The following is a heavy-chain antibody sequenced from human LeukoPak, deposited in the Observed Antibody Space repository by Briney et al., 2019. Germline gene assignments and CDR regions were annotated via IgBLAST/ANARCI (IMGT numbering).Heavy chain of an antibody. Sequence: SETLSLTCTVSGGSISSYYWSWIRQPPGKGLEWIGYIYYSGSTNYNPPLKSRVTISVDTSKNQFSLKLSSVTAADTAVYYCARRDTAMGGWFDYWGQGTLVTVSS. CDR2: IYYSGST. CDR3: ARRDTAMGGWFDY. CDR1: GGSISSYY. J-gene: IGHJ4*02. V-gene: IGHV4-59*01. D-gene: IGHD5-18*01.